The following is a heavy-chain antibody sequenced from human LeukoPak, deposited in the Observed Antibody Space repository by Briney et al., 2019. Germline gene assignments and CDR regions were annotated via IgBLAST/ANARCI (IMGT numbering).Heavy chain of an antibody. Sequence: PGRSLRLSCAASGFTFSSYGMHWVRQAPGKGLEWVAVIWYDGSNKYYADSVKGRFTISRDNSKSTVYVQMNSLRVEDTAVYYCARNNGNYVMDVWGQGTTVTVSS. CDR1: GFTFSSYG. J-gene: IGHJ6*02. D-gene: IGHD1-26*01. V-gene: IGHV3-33*03. CDR3: ARNNGNYVMDV. CDR2: IWYDGSNK.